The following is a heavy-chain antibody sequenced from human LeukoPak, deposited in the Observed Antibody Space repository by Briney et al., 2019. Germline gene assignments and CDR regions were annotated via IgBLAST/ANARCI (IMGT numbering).Heavy chain of an antibody. J-gene: IGHJ4*02. Sequence: GGSLRLSCVASGLTFNNYGMSWVRQAPGKGLEWLSSISGSGDNTYYADSVKGRLTISRDNSKNTLYLQMNSLTAEDTALYYCAKASSASGSYPYDYWGQGTLVTVSS. CDR3: AKASSASGSYPYDY. V-gene: IGHV3-23*01. D-gene: IGHD3-10*01. CDR1: GLTFNNYG. CDR2: ISGSGDNT.